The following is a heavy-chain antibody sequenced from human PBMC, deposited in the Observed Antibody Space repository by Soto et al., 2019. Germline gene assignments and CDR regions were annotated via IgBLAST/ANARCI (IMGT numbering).Heavy chain of an antibody. D-gene: IGHD6-13*01. CDR1: GFTFSSYA. CDR2: ISGSGGST. Sequence: PGGSLRLSCAASGFTFSSYAMSWVRQATGKGLEWVSAISGSGGSTYHADSVKGRLTISRDNSKNTLYLQMNSLRAEDTAVYYCAKMEQQLVEYYFDYWGQGTLVTVSS. V-gene: IGHV3-23*01. J-gene: IGHJ4*02. CDR3: AKMEQQLVEYYFDY.